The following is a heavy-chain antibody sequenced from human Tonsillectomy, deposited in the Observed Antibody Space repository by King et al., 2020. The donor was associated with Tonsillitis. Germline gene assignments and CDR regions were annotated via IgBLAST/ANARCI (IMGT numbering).Heavy chain of an antibody. CDR3: AKDSYSGSWFDY. Sequence: QLVQSGGVVVQPGGSLRLSCAASGFTFDDYAMHWVRQAPGKGLEWVSLISWDGGSTYYADSVKGRFTISRDNSKNSLYLQMNSLRAEDTALYYCAKDSYSGSWFDYWGQGTLVTVSS. D-gene: IGHD6-13*01. CDR1: GFTFDDYA. V-gene: IGHV3-43D*03. J-gene: IGHJ5*01. CDR2: ISWDGGST.